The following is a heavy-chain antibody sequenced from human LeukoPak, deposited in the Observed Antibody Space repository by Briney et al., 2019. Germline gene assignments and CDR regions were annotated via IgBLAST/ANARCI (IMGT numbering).Heavy chain of an antibody. D-gene: IGHD4-23*01. V-gene: IGHV4-59*01. CDR3: ARGDRDYGGNSWAYYYYYGMDV. Sequence: KASETLSLTCTVSGGSISSYYWSWIRQPPGKGLEWIGYISYNGNTNHNPSLKSRVTISIDTSKNQFSLKLSSVTAADTAVYYCARGDRDYGGNSWAYYYYYGMDVWGQGTTVTVSS. CDR2: ISYNGNT. J-gene: IGHJ6*02. CDR1: GGSISSYY.